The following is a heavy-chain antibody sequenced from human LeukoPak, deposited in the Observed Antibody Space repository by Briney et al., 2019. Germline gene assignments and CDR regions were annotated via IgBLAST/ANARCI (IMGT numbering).Heavy chain of an antibody. CDR3: ASFPR. V-gene: IGHV3-30*03. D-gene: IGHD2/OR15-2a*01. Sequence: GGSLRLSCAASGFTFSSYGMHWVRQAPGKGLECVAVISYDGINKYYADSVKGRFTISRDNSKNTLYLQMNSLRAEDTAVYYCASFPRWGQGTLVTVSS. J-gene: IGHJ4*02. CDR1: GFTFSSYG. CDR2: ISYDGINK.